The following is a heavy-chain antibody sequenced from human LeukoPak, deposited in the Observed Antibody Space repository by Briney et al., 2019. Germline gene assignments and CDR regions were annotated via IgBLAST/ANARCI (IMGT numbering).Heavy chain of an antibody. CDR3: ARGFHYYYGMDV. V-gene: IGHV1-8*01. Sequence: ASVKVSCTASGYTFTSYDIHWVRQATGQGLEWMGWMNPNSGNTGYAQKFQGRVTMTRNTSISTAYMELSSLRSEDTAVYYCARGFHYYYGMDVWGQGTTVTVSS. J-gene: IGHJ6*02. CDR1: GYTFTSYD. CDR2: MNPNSGNT.